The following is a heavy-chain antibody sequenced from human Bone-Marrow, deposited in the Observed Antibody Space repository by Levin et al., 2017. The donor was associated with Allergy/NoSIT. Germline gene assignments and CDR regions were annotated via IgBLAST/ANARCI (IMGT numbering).Heavy chain of an antibody. CDR2: IDPNSGGT. Sequence: ASVKVSCQASGYILTTYYIQWVRQAPGQGLEWMGRIDPNSGGTNLAQKFQGRVTMTRDTSIGTAYMELSSLRSDDTAVYFCARGSGERSPYPMDVWGPGSTVTVSS. J-gene: IGHJ6*02. D-gene: IGHD6-25*01. CDR3: ARGSGERSPYPMDV. CDR1: GYILTTYY. V-gene: IGHV1-2*06.